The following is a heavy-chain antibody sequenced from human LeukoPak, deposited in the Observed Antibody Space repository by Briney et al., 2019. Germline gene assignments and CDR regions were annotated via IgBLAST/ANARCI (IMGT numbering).Heavy chain of an antibody. J-gene: IGHJ4*02. CDR3: AASGGYDFWSGYHILVY. D-gene: IGHD3-3*01. CDR2: ISYDGSNK. V-gene: IGHV3-30*03. Sequence: GGSLRLSCAASGFTFSSYGMHWVRQAPGKGLEWVAVISYDGSNKYYADSVKGRFTISRDNSKSTLYLQMNSLRAEDTAVYYCAASGGYDFWSGYHILVYWGQGTLVTVSS. CDR1: GFTFSSYG.